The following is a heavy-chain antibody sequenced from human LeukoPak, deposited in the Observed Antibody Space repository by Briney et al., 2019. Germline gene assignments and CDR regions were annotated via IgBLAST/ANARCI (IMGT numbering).Heavy chain of an antibody. Sequence: PGASVKVSCKASGYTFTGYYVHCVRQAPGQGLEWMGWLNPNTGGTSYAQRFQGRVTMTGDSSINTAYMELSSLRSDDTAIYYCARHLHFDFWGQGTLVAVSS. J-gene: IGHJ4*02. D-gene: IGHD3-3*02. CDR1: GYTFTGYY. V-gene: IGHV1-2*02. CDR2: LNPNTGGT. CDR3: ARHLHFDF.